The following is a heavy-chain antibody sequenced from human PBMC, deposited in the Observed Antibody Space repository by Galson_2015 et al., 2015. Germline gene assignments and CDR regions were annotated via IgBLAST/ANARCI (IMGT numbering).Heavy chain of an antibody. V-gene: IGHV4-31*03. CDR1: GASISSAGYF. CDR2: IFSSGSGST. Sequence: TLSLTCTVSGASISSAGYFWSWIRQRPVEGLEWIGYIFSSGSGSTNYNPSLRSRVAMSGDTTKNQFSLTLHSVTAADTAVYYCARGVGTSPLDSWGQGTLVTVSS. J-gene: IGHJ4*02. CDR3: ARGVGTSPLDS.